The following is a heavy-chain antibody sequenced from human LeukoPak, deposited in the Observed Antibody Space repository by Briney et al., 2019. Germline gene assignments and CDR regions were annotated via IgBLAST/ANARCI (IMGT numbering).Heavy chain of an antibody. V-gene: IGHV4-39*01. J-gene: IGHJ5*02. CDR1: GGSISSSTYY. D-gene: IGHD6-13*01. CDR2: IYNSGST. CDR3: ARQAHSSNLGWFDP. Sequence: KPSETLSLTCSVSGGSISSSTYYWGWIRQPPGKGLEWIGNIYNSGSTYYNPSLKSRVTISVDTSKNQFSLKLSSVTAADTAVYYCARQAHSSNLGWFDPWGQGTLVTVSS.